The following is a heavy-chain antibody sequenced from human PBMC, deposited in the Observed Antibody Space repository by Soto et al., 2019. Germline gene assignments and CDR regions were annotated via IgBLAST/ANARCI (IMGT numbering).Heavy chain of an antibody. CDR2: IRTKTYGEAV. CDR1: EFTFSNAF. CDR3: ASFVAAQGY. Sequence: AGGSLRLSCTASEFTFSNAFMNLVRQAPGKGLEWIGRIRTKTYGEAVDYAAPVKGRFTISRDDSKDTMYLQMNSLRAEDTAVYYCASFVAAQGYWGQGTLVTVSS. D-gene: IGHD2-15*01. J-gene: IGHJ4*02. V-gene: IGHV3-15*07.